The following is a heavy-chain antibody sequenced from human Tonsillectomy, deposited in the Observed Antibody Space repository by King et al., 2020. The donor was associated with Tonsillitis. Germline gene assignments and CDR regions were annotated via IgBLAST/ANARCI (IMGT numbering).Heavy chain of an antibody. Sequence: VQLVESGGGLVQPGGSLRLSCAASGFTFSAYWMTWFRQAPGKGLVWVANIKQDGREKYYVESVKGRFTISRDNAKNSLYLQMNSLRAEDTAVYYCARGDGGLDYWGQGTLVTVSS. V-gene: IGHV3-7*03. D-gene: IGHD3-22*01. CDR3: ARGDGGLDY. CDR1: GFTFSAYW. J-gene: IGHJ4*02. CDR2: IKQDGREK.